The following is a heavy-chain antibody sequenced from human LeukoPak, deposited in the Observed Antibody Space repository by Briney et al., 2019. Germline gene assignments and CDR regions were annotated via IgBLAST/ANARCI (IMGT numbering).Heavy chain of an antibody. CDR1: GGSISSGSYY. J-gene: IGHJ5*02. V-gene: IGHV4-61*02. CDR3: ARVWNRGWLDP. CDR2: IHTSGST. D-gene: IGHD7-27*01. Sequence: PSQTLSLTCTVSGGSISSGSYYCTWIRQPAGKGLEWIGRIHTSGSTNYKPSLQSRVTIAIDTSKNQFSLKLSSVTAADTAVYYCARVWNRGWLDPWGQGTLVTVSS.